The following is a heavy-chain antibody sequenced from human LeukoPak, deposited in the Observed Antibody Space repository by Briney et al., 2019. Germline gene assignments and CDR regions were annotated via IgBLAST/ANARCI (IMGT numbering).Heavy chain of an antibody. CDR3: ARDPSYGWFDP. V-gene: IGHV4-30-4*01. CDR1: GGSISSGDYY. J-gene: IGHJ5*02. CDR2: IYYSGST. D-gene: IGHD5-18*01. Sequence: SQTLSLTCTVSGGSISSGDYYWSWIRQPPGKGLEWIGYIYYSGSTYYNPSLKSRVTILVDTSKNRFSLKLSSVTAADTAVYYCARDPSYGWFDPWGQGTLVTVSS.